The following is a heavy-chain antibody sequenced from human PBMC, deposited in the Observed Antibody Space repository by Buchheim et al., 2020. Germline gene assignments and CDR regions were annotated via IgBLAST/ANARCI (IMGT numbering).Heavy chain of an antibody. V-gene: IGHV1-69*01. Sequence: QVQLVQSGAEVKKPGSSVKVSCKASGGTFSSYAISWVRQAPGQGLEWMGGIIPIFGTANYAQKFQGRVTITADESTSPAYMELSSLRSEDTAVYYCARAPVSPVITISYYYYGMDVWGQGTT. J-gene: IGHJ6*02. CDR3: ARAPVSPVITISYYYYGMDV. CDR2: IIPIFGTA. CDR1: GGTFSSYA. D-gene: IGHD3-3*01.